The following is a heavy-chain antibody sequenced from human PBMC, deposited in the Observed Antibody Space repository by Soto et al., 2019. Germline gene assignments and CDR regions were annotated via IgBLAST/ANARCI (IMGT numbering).Heavy chain of an antibody. CDR1: GFTFSNYW. Sequence: GGSLRLSCAASGFTFSNYWMTWVRQAPGKGLEWVANIKQDGSKKYYVDSVKGRFTISRDNAENSLTLQMNSLRAEDTAVYYCATHSSYCMEVWGKGTTVTVSS. V-gene: IGHV3-7*01. CDR3: ATHSSYCMEV. J-gene: IGHJ6*03. CDR2: IKQDGSKK.